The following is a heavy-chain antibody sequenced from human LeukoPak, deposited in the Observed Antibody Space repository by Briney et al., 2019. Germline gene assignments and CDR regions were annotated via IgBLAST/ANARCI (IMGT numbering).Heavy chain of an antibody. CDR2: IYYSGST. J-gene: IGHJ6*02. V-gene: IGHV4-61*08. Sequence: SETLSLTCTVSGGSISSGGYYWSWIRQHPGKGLEWIGYIYYSGSTNYNPSLKSRVTISVDTSKNQFSLKLSSVTAADTAVYYCARSAGYSSGWLIKQKYGMDVWGQGTTVTVSS. CDR1: GGSISSGGYY. D-gene: IGHD6-19*01. CDR3: ARSAGYSSGWLIKQKYGMDV.